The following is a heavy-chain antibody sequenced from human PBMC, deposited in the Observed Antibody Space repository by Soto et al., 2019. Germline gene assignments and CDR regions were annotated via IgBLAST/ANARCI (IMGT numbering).Heavy chain of an antibody. CDR1: GESISSSSYF. CDR2: IYYSGRT. J-gene: IGHJ4*02. Sequence: SETLSLTCIVSGESISSSSYFWGWIRQPPGKGLEWIGSIYYSGRTYYNPSFKSRVTISIDTSKNQFSLKLSSVTATDTAVYYCARQRTTVVTQAYFDHWGQGALVTVSS. CDR3: ARQRTTVVTQAYFDH. D-gene: IGHD2-21*02. V-gene: IGHV4-39*01.